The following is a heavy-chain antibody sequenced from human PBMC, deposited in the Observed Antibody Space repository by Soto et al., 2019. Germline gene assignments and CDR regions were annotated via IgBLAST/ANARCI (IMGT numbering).Heavy chain of an antibody. J-gene: IGHJ6*02. CDR2: IYYSGST. Sequence: PSETLSLTXTVSGGSISSYYWSWIRQPPGKGLEWIGYIYYSGSTNYNPSLKSRVTISVDTSKNQFSLKLSSVTAADTAVCYCARGGITMVREVSYYYYGMDVWGQGTTVTVSS. D-gene: IGHD3-10*01. CDR1: GGSISSYY. CDR3: ARGGITMVREVSYYYYGMDV. V-gene: IGHV4-59*01.